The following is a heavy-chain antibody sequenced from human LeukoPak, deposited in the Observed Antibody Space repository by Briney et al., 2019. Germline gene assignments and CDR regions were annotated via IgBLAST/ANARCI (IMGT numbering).Heavy chain of an antibody. V-gene: IGHV3-7*01. CDR3: ARGYGSGWSTYFDY. CDR1: GLTFSSYW. J-gene: IGHJ4*02. D-gene: IGHD6-19*01. CDR2: IKQDGSEK. Sequence: GGSLRLSCAASGLTFSSYWMSWVRQAPGKGLEWVANIKQDGSEKYYVDSVKGRFTISRDNAKNSLYLQMNSLRAEDTAVYYCARGYGSGWSTYFDYWGQGTLVTVSS.